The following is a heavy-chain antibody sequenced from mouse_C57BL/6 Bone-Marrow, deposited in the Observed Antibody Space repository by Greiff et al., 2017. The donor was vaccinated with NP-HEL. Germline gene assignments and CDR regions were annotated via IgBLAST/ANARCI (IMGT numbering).Heavy chain of an antibody. CDR3: ARRHYYGSSYDWYFDV. V-gene: IGHV5-6*01. CDR2: ISSGGSYT. D-gene: IGHD1-1*01. J-gene: IGHJ1*03. CDR1: GFTFSSYG. Sequence: DVQLVESGGDLVKPGGSLKLSCAASGFTFSSYGMSWVRQTPDKRLEWVATISSGGSYTYYPDSVKGRFTISRDNAKNTLYLQMSSLKSEDTAMYYCARRHYYGSSYDWYFDVWGTGTTVTVSS.